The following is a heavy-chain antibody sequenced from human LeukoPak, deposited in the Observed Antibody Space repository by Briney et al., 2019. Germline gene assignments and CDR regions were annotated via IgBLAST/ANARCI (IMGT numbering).Heavy chain of an antibody. CDR3: ARDHVWAFDI. V-gene: IGHV3-21*05. D-gene: IGHD3-16*01. CDR2: IGIRSSDT. Sequence: GGSLRLSCAASGFIFSSYSMNWVRQAPGKGLEWVSYIGIRSSDTYYADSVKGRFTISRDNARNSLYLQMNTLRAEDTAIYYCARDHVWAFDIWGKGIMVTVSS. CDR1: GFIFSSYS. J-gene: IGHJ3*02.